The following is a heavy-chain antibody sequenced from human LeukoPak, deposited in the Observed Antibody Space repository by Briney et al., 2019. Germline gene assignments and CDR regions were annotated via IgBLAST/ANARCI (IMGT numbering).Heavy chain of an antibody. CDR1: GFTFSSYE. D-gene: IGHD1-26*01. Sequence: PGGSLRLSCAASGFTFSSYEMNWVRQAPGKGLEWVSYISSSGSTIYYADSVKGRFTISRDNAKNSLYLQMNSLRAEDTAVYYCAKSWSYYQIDYWGQGTLVTVSS. V-gene: IGHV3-48*03. CDR3: AKSWSYYQIDY. J-gene: IGHJ4*02. CDR2: ISSSGSTI.